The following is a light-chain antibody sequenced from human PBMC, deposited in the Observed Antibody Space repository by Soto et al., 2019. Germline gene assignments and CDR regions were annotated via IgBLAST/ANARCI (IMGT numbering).Light chain of an antibody. Sequence: DIPMTQSPTSLSASLGDRVTITCRASQGIRTFVAWYQQKPGKAPKLLIYAASTLQSGVPSRFSGSGSGTDFTLTINSLQPEDVATYSCQKYSSVPVFGPGTKVEIK. CDR1: QGIRTF. J-gene: IGKJ3*01. CDR2: AAS. CDR3: QKYSSVPV. V-gene: IGKV1-27*01.